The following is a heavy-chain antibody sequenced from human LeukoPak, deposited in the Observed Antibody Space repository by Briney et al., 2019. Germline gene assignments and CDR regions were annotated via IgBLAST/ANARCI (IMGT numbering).Heavy chain of an antibody. CDR3: AKVIEGYYYMDV. D-gene: IGHD2/OR15-2a*01. CDR1: GFTVSTND. J-gene: IGHJ6*03. V-gene: IGHV3-53*01. Sequence: GGSLRLSCATSGFTVSTNDMSWVRQAPGKGLEWVSIIYSGGNTYYADSVKGRFTVSGDNSKNTLHLQMNSLRAEDTALYYCAKVIEGYYYMDVWGKGTTVTVSS. CDR2: IYSGGNT.